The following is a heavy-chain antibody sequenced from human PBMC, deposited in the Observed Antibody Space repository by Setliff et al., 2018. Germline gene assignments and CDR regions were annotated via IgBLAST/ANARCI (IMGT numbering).Heavy chain of an antibody. J-gene: IGHJ4*02. Sequence: GGSLRLSCAASGFTVHWVRQAPGKGLEWVSAISSDGNSKYYAESVKGRFTISRDNSKNTVYLQMDSLTAEDTAVYYCAREGGSSGYCGYFDYWGQGILVTVSS. CDR2: ISSDGNSK. D-gene: IGHD3-22*01. CDR3: AREGGSSGYCGYFDY. V-gene: IGHV3-30*01. CDR1: GFT.